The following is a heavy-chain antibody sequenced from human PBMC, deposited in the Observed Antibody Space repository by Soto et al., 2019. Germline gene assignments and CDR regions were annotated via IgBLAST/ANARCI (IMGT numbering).Heavy chain of an antibody. Sequence: GGSLRLSCAASGFTFSSYAMSWVRQAPGKGLEWVSAISGSGGSTYYADSVKGRFTISRDNSKNTLYLQMNSLRAEDTAVYYCAKFIGNYDLHPDVLLWFGELLIAFDIWGQGTMVTVSS. CDR2: ISGSGGST. J-gene: IGHJ3*02. D-gene: IGHD3-10*01. CDR1: GFTFSSYA. V-gene: IGHV3-23*01. CDR3: AKFIGNYDLHPDVLLWFGELLIAFDI.